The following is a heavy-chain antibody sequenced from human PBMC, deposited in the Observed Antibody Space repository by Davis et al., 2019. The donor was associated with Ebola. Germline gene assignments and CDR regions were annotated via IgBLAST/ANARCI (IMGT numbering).Heavy chain of an antibody. CDR1: GFTFSSYS. CDR2: ISSSSSTI. D-gene: IGHD2-15*01. CDR3: ARDQRWWPSAFDI. J-gene: IGHJ3*02. Sequence: GESLKISCAASGFTFSSYSMNWVRQAPGKGLEWVSYISSSSSTIYYADSVKGRFTISRDNAKNSLYLQMNSLRAEDTAVYYCARDQRWWPSAFDIWGQGTMVTVSS. V-gene: IGHV3-48*01.